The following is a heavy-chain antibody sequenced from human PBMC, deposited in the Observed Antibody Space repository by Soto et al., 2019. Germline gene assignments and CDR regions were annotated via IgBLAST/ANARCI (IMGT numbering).Heavy chain of an antibody. CDR2: IYYSGST. Sequence: PSETLSLTCTVSGGSISSGDYYWSWIRQPPGKGLEWIGYIYYSGSTYYNTSLKSRVTISVDTSKNQFSLKLSSVTAADTAVFYCARGGASYYDFWSGYYEIDYWGQGTLVTVSS. D-gene: IGHD3-3*01. V-gene: IGHV4-30-4*01. CDR3: ARGGASYYDFWSGYYEIDY. CDR1: GGSISSGDYY. J-gene: IGHJ4*02.